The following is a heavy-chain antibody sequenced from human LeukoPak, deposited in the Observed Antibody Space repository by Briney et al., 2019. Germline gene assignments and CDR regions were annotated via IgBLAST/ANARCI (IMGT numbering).Heavy chain of an antibody. CDR2: IFDSGDT. V-gene: IGHV4-59*08. D-gene: IGHD3-16*01. CDR1: GGSISNYY. J-gene: IGHJ4*02. Sequence: SETLSLTCTVSGGSISNYYWSWIRQPPGKGLEWIAYIFDSGDTRYNPSLKSRVTISVDTSKNQFSLKLNSVTAADPAVYYCARQPLRGGFDFWGQGNLVTVSS. CDR3: ARQPLRGGFDF.